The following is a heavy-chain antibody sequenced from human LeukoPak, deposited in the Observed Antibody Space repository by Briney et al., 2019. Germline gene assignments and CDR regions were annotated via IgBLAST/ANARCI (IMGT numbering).Heavy chain of an antibody. CDR1: GYTLTELS. Sequence: ASVKVSCKVSGYTLTELSMHWVRQAPGQGLEWMGIINPSGGSTSYAQKFQGRVTMTRDMSTSTVYMELSSLRSEDTAVYYCARARAYSSGWYGGWGQGTLVTVSS. J-gene: IGHJ4*02. CDR2: INPSGGST. CDR3: ARARAYSSGWYGG. D-gene: IGHD6-19*01. V-gene: IGHV1-46*01.